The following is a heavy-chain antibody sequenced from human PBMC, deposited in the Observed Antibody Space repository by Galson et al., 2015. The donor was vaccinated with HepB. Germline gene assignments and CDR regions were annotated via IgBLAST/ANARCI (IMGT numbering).Heavy chain of an antibody. Sequence: SVKVSCKVSGYTLTELSMHWVRQAPGKGLEWMGGFDPEDGETIYAQKFQGRVTMTEDTSTDTAYMELSSLRSEDTAVYYCATTGRGDYYYYYMDVWGKGTTVTVSS. CDR2: FDPEDGET. CDR3: ATTGRGDYYYYYMDV. V-gene: IGHV1-24*01. J-gene: IGHJ6*03. CDR1: GYTLTELS. D-gene: IGHD2-8*02.